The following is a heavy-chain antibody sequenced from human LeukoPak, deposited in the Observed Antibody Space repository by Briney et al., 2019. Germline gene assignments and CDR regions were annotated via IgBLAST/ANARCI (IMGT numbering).Heavy chain of an antibody. CDR1: GGSISSGGYY. CDR2: IYYSGST. D-gene: IGHD3-9*01. CDR3: ASGDILTGYPTPNWFDP. J-gene: IGHJ5*02. Sequence: PSETLSLTCTVSGGSISSGGYYWSWIRQHPGKGLEWIGYIYYSGSTYYNPSLKSRVTISVDTSKNQFSLKLSSVTAADTAVYYCASGDILTGYPTPNWFDPWGQGTLVTVSS. V-gene: IGHV4-31*03.